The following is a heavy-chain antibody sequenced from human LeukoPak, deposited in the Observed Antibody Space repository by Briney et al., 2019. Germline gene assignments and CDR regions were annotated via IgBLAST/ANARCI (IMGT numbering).Heavy chain of an antibody. Sequence: PSETLSLTCTVSGRSVRSVYWNWIRQSAGKGLEWIGRIYATDLTNYNPSLKSRVTLSVDMSKNELSLTLKSVTAADTAVYYCARGFGSGTSPIDLWGQGALVTVSS. CDR2: IYATDLT. V-gene: IGHV4-4*07. CDR3: ARGFGSGTSPIDL. CDR1: GRSVRSVY. J-gene: IGHJ5*02. D-gene: IGHD3-10*01.